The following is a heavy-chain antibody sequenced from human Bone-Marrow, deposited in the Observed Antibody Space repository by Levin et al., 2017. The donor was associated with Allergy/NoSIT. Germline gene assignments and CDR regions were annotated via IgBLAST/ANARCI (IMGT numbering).Heavy chain of an antibody. J-gene: IGHJ4*02. V-gene: IGHV3-11*05. CDR2: ISSSSSYT. D-gene: IGHD2-15*01. CDR3: AREAAPKPYDY. Sequence: GESLKISCAASGFTFSDYYMSWIRQAPGKGLEWVSYISSSSSYTNYADSVKGRFTISRDNAKNSLYLQMNSLRAEDTAVYYCAREAAPKPYDYWGQGTLVTVSS. CDR1: GFTFSDYY.